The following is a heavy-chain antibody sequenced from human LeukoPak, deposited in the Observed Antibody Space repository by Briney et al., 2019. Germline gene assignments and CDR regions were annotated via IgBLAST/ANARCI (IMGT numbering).Heavy chain of an antibody. Sequence: SQTLSLTCTVSGGSISSGGYYWSWIRQHPGKGLEWIGYIYYSGSTYYNPSLKSRVTISVDRSKNQFSLKLSSVTAADTAVYYCARATTVTHYYYYYYMDVWGKGTTVTVSS. V-gene: IGHV4-31*03. CDR2: IYYSGST. CDR3: ARATTVTHYYYYYYMDV. J-gene: IGHJ6*03. CDR1: GGSISSGGYY. D-gene: IGHD4-11*01.